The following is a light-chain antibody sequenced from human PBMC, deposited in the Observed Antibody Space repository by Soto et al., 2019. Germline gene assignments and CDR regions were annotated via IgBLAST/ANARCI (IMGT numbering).Light chain of an antibody. CDR3: QVWDSSSDHYV. J-gene: IGLJ1*01. CDR2: DDS. CDR1: KIGIKT. Sequence: SYELTQTPSVSAAPGQAARISCGGNKIGIKTVRWYQQKPGQAPVLVVYDDSDRPSGIPERFSGSNSGNTATLTISRVEAGDEADYYCQVWDSSSDHYVFGTGTKVTVL. V-gene: IGLV3-21*02.